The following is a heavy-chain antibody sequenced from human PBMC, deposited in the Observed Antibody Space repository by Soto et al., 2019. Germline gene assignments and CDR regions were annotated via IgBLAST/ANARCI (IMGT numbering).Heavy chain of an antibody. CDR2: IIPIFGVT. Sequence: QVQLVQSGAEVKKPGSSMKVSCQASGGSFSKNTLSWLRQAPGQRLEWMGRIIPIFGVTNYAQNFQARVTITADMSTSTAYMEVTSLRSEDTALYYCAVGLGDCSSSSSYRAFDIWGQGTMVTVSS. CDR3: AVGLGDCSSSSSYRAFDI. J-gene: IGHJ3*02. D-gene: IGHD2-2*01. CDR1: GGSFSKNT. V-gene: IGHV1-69*02.